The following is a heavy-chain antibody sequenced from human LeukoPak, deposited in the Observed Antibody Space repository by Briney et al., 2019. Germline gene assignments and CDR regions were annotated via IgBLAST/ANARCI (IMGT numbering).Heavy chain of an antibody. J-gene: IGHJ5*02. Sequence: SETLSLTCTVSGASISSGDYFWTWIRQPPGKGLEWIGYIFDSGRTDFNPSLKSRVTISVDTSKNQFSLKLSSVTAADTAVYYCARHSSGRFDPWGQGTLVTVSS. CDR1: GASISSGDYF. CDR3: ARHSSGRFDP. V-gene: IGHV4-30-2*03. D-gene: IGHD6-25*01. CDR2: IFDSGRT.